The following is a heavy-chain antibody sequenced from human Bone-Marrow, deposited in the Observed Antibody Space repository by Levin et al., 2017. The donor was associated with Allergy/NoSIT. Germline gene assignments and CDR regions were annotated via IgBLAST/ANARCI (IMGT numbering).Heavy chain of an antibody. V-gene: IGHV3-7*01. Sequence: GGSLRLSCVASGFTFSSHWMSWVRQTPGKGLERVANMNEDGSEKYYVDSVKGRFTVSRDNTKNSVFLQMGTLRAEDTAVYYCARYLKCSGNTCYRYFDSWGRGTLVTVSS. D-gene: IGHD2-2*01. CDR2: MNEDGSEK. CDR3: ARYLKCSGNTCYRYFDS. CDR1: GFTFSSHW. J-gene: IGHJ4*02.